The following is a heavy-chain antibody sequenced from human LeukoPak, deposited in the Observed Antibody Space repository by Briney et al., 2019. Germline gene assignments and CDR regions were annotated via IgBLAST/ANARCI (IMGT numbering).Heavy chain of an antibody. V-gene: IGHV1-18*01. D-gene: IGHD6-19*01. J-gene: IGHJ5*02. CDR2: ISAYNGNK. CDR3: ARDLVAGTGWFDP. CDR1: GYTFTSYG. Sequence: ASVTVSFKASGYTFTSYGISWVRRAPGQGLEWVGWISAYNGNKKYVQTLQDRVTMTTDTSTSTAYMELRSLRSDDTAVYYCARDLVAGTGWFDPWGQGTLVTVSS.